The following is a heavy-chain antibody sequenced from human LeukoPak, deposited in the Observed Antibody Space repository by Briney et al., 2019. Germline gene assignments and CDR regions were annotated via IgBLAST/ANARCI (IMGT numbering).Heavy chain of an antibody. Sequence: RSGGSLRLSCAASGFTFDDYGMSWVRHAPGKGLEWVSGINWNGGSTGYADSVKGRFTISSDNAKNSLYLQMNSLRAEDTALYHCARTDSSGYYPDAFDIWGQGTMVTVSS. D-gene: IGHD3-22*01. CDR1: GFTFDDYG. V-gene: IGHV3-20*01. CDR3: ARTDSSGYYPDAFDI. CDR2: INWNGGST. J-gene: IGHJ3*02.